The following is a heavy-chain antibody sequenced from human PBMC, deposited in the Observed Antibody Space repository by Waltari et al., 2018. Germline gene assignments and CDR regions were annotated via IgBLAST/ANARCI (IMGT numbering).Heavy chain of an antibody. CDR1: GFTVSSSY. CDR2: IYSGGIT. V-gene: IGHV3-53*01. Sequence: EVQLVESGGGLIQPGGSLRLSCAASGFTVSSSYMSWVRQAPGKGLEWVVLIYSGGITNCADSVKGRFTISRDDSKNTLYLQMNSLRAEDTAVYYCARETYYDRSGYFRLGAFDIWGQGTVVTVSS. J-gene: IGHJ3*02. CDR3: ARETYYDRSGYFRLGAFDI. D-gene: IGHD3-22*01.